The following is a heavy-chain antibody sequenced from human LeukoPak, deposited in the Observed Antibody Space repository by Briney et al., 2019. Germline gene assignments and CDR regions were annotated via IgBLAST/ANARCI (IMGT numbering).Heavy chain of an antibody. CDR2: ISGSGGST. Sequence: GGSLSLSCAASGFTFSSYAMGWLRQAPGKGLEWVSAISGSGGSTYYADSVKGRFTISRDNSKNTLYLQMKSLRAEDTAVDHFSKGTYGGYAVDWWGQGTLVTVSS. CDR1: GFTFSSYA. CDR3: SKGTYGGYAVDW. J-gene: IGHJ4*02. V-gene: IGHV3-23*01. D-gene: IGHD5-12*01.